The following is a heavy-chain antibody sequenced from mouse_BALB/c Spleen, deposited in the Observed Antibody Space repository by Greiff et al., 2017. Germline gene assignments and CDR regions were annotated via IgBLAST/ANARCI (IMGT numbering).Heavy chain of an antibody. CDR3: ARQLLYYAMDY. CDR2: ISSGGGST. V-gene: IGHV5-12-1*01. D-gene: IGHD1-1*01. CDR1: GFAFSSYD. Sequence: EVHLVESGGGLVKPGGSLKLSCAASGFAFSSYDMSWVRQTPEKRLEWVAYISSGGGSTYYPDTVKGRFTISRDNAKNTLYLQMSSLKSEDTAMYYCARQLLYYAMDYWGQGTSVTVSS. J-gene: IGHJ4*01.